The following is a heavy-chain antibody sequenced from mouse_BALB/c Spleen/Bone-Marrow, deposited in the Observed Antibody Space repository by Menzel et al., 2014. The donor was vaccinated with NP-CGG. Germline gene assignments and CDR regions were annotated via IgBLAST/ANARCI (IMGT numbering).Heavy chain of an antibody. CDR2: IDPANGNT. CDR3: ASYCYGRYFDV. J-gene: IGHJ1*01. CDR1: GFNIKDTY. V-gene: IGHV14-3*02. D-gene: IGHD1-1*01. Sequence: EVKLVESGAELVKPGASVKLSCTASGFNIKDTYMHWVKQRPEQGLEWIGRIDPANGNTKYDPKFQGKATITADTSSNPAYLQLSSLTSEDTADYYCASYCYGRYFDVWGAGTTVTVSS.